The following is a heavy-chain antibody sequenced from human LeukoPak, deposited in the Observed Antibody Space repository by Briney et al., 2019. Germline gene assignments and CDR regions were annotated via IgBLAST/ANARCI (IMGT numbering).Heavy chain of an antibody. D-gene: IGHD4-17*01. CDR3: ARNYGDYEEYYFDY. J-gene: IGHJ4*02. CDR1: GYTFASYG. CDR2: ISAYDGNT. V-gene: IGHV1-18*01. Sequence: ALVKVSCKASGYTFASYGISWVRQAPGQGLEWMGWISAYDGNTNYAQKLQGRVTMTTDASTSIAYMELRSLKSDDTAVYYCARNYGDYEEYYFDYWGQGTLVTVSS.